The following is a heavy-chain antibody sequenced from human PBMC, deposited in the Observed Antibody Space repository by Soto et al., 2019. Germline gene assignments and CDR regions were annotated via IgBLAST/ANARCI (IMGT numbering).Heavy chain of an antibody. CDR2: ISNSGTS. D-gene: IGHD1-26*01. CDR3: ARLGGGAWPLSAFDI. J-gene: IGHJ3*02. Sequence: SETLSLTCSVSGASISNYYWSWIRHPPGKGLEWIGYISNSGTSTYNPSLKSRATISGDTSKNQVSLKLSSVTAADTAVYYCARLGGGAWPLSAFDIWGQGTMVTVSS. V-gene: IGHV4-59*01. CDR1: GASISNYY.